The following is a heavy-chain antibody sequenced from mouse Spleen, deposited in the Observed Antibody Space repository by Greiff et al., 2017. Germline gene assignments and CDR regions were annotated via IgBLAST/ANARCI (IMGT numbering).Heavy chain of an antibody. CDR2: ISYSGST. CDR3: ARGGNLFAY. CDR1: GYSITSDYA. J-gene: IGHJ3*01. Sequence: ESGPGLVKPSQSLSLTCTVTGYSITSDYAWNWIRQFPGNKLEWMGYISYSGSTSYNPSLKSRISITRDTSKNQFFLQLNSVTTEDTATYYCARGGNLFAYWGQGTLVTVSA. V-gene: IGHV3-2*02. D-gene: IGHD2-1*01.